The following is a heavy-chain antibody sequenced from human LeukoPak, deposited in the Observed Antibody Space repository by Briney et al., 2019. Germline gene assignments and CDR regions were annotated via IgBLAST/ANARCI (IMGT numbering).Heavy chain of an antibody. D-gene: IGHD5/OR15-5a*01. J-gene: IGHJ6*03. CDR2: IKPDGSQK. V-gene: IGHV3-7*01. CDR1: GFIFSNYW. CDR3: AKFYDDYYYYYYMDV. Sequence: GGSLRLSCAASGFIFSNYWMSWVRQAPGKGLEWVATIKPDGSQKYYVDSVKGRFTVSKDNAKNSLYLQMNSLRAEDTAVYYCAKFYDDYYYYYYMDVWGKGTTVTVSS.